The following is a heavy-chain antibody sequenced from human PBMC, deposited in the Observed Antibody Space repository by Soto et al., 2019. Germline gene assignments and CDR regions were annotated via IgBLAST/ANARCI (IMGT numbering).Heavy chain of an antibody. V-gene: IGHV3-30-3*01. D-gene: IGHD3-3*01. Sequence: QVQLVESGGGVVQPGRSLRLSCAASGFTFSSYAMHWVRQAPGKGLEWVAVISYDGSNKYYADSVKGRFTISRDNSKNTLYLKMNSLRAEDTAVYYCAREGRFLEGWFDPWGQGTLVTVSS. CDR2: ISYDGSNK. CDR3: AREGRFLEGWFDP. J-gene: IGHJ5*02. CDR1: GFTFSSYA.